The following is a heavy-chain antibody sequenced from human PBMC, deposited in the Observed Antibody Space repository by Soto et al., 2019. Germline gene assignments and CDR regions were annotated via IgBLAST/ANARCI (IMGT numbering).Heavy chain of an antibody. D-gene: IGHD3-3*01. V-gene: IGHV4-61*01. CDR1: GGSVSSGSYY. CDR3: AIMGLFGVVRPNDAFDI. J-gene: IGHJ3*02. CDR2: IYYSGST. Sequence: SETLSLTCTVSGGSVSSGSYYWSWIRQPPGKGLEWIGYIYYSGSTNYNPSLKSRVTISVDTSKNQFSLKLSSVTAADTAVYFCAIMGLFGVVRPNDAFDIWGQGTMVTVSS.